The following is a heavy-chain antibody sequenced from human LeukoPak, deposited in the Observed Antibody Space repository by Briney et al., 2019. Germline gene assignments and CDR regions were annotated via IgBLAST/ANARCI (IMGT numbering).Heavy chain of an antibody. J-gene: IGHJ4*02. CDR3: ARETWKPYDY. V-gene: IGHV3-7*01. Sequence: GGSLRLSCAVSEFTFSVYSMSWVLQAPGKGLEWAAGIKEDGSAKYYADSVKGRFTIPRDNAKSSLYLQMSSLRADDTAVYYCARETWKPYDYWGQGTLVTVSS. CDR1: EFTFSVYS. D-gene: IGHD1-1*01. CDR2: IKEDGSAK.